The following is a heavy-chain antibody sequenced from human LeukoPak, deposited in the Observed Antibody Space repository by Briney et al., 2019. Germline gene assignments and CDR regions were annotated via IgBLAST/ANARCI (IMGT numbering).Heavy chain of an antibody. D-gene: IGHD2-15*01. J-gene: IGHJ1*01. V-gene: IGHV4-31*03. Sequence: PSQTLSLTCTVSGGSISSGGYYWSWIRQHPGKGLEWIGYIYYSGSTYHNPSLKSRVTISVDTSKNQFSLKLSSVTAADTAVYYCARAALGVAEFQHWGQGTLVTVSS. CDR1: GGSISSGGYY. CDR2: IYYSGST. CDR3: ARAALGVAEFQH.